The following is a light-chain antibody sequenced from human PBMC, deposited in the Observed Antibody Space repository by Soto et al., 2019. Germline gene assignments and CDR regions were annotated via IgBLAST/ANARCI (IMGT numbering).Light chain of an antibody. CDR3: QQYKNWPTFT. CDR2: GAS. J-gene: IGKJ5*01. V-gene: IGKV3-15*01. Sequence: IAMTQSPATLSLSPGERATLSCRASQSVSSKLAWYQQKPGQAPRLLIYGASTRATGIPARFSGSVSGTEFTLTICSLQSEDFAVYYCQQYKNWPTFTFGQGTRLEIK. CDR1: QSVSSK.